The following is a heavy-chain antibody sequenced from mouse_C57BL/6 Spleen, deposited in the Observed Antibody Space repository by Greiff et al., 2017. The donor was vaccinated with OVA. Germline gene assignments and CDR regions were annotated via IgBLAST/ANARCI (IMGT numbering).Heavy chain of an antibody. J-gene: IGHJ1*03. CDR1: GFTFSSYG. Sequence: EVMLVESGGDLVKPGGSLKLSCAASGFTFSSYGMSWVRQTPDKRLEWVATISSGGSYTYYPDSVKGRFTISRDNAKNTLYLQMSSLKSEDTAMYYCARDYYGSSYRYFDVWGTGTTVTVSS. CDR2: ISSGGSYT. D-gene: IGHD1-1*01. CDR3: ARDYYGSSYRYFDV. V-gene: IGHV5-6*02.